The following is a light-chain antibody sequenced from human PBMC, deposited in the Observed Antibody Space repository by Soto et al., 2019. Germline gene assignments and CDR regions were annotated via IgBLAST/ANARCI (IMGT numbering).Light chain of an antibody. V-gene: IGLV2-14*01. CDR2: DVS. Sequence: SALTQPASVSGSPGQSITISCTGNSSDIGGYNYVSWYQQHPGKAPKLIICDVSDRPSGLSNRFSGSKSGNTASLTISGLQAEDEADYYCSSYTTRNTYVFGTGTKVTVL. J-gene: IGLJ1*01. CDR1: SSDIGGYNY. CDR3: SSYTTRNTYV.